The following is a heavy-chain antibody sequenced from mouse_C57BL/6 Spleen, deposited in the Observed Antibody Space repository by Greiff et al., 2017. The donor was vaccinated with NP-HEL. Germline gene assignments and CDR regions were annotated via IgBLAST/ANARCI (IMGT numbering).Heavy chain of an antibody. D-gene: IGHD1-1*01. CDR3: ATPPYYYGSSYGYFDY. J-gene: IGHJ2*01. CDR2: IDPEDGET. CDR1: GFNIKDYY. Sequence: EVKLMESGAELVKPGASVKLSCTASGFNIKDYYMHWVKQRTEQGLEWIGRIDPEDGETKYAPKFQGKATITADTSSNTAYLQLSSLTSEDTAVYYCATPPYYYGSSYGYFDYWGQGTTLTVSS. V-gene: IGHV14-2*01.